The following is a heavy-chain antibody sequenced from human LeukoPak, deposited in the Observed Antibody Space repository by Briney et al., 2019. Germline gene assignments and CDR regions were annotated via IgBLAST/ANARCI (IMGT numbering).Heavy chain of an antibody. J-gene: IGHJ6*02. CDR3: ARDAGYCSSTSCKLYYYGMDV. Sequence: GASVKVSCKASGYTFTGYYMHWVRQAPGQGLEWMGWINPNSGGTNYAQKFQGRVTMTRDTSISTAHMELSRLRSDDTAVYYCARDAGYCSSTSCKLYYYGMDVWGQGTTVTVSS. CDR1: GYTFTGYY. V-gene: IGHV1-2*02. D-gene: IGHD2-2*01. CDR2: INPNSGGT.